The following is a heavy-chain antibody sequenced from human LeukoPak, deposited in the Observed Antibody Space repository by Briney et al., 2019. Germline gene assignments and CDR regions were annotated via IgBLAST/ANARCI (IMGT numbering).Heavy chain of an antibody. CDR3: ASRLRERFDS. V-gene: IGHV5-51*01. CDR2: LYPGDSDT. CDR1: GYSFPNYW. Sequence: GESLKISCKGSGYSFPNYWIGWVRQMPGKGLEWLGILYPGDSDTRYSPSFQGQVTISADKSISAAYLQWSSLKASDTAMYYCASRLRERFDSWGQGTLVTVSS. D-gene: IGHD5-12*01. J-gene: IGHJ4*02.